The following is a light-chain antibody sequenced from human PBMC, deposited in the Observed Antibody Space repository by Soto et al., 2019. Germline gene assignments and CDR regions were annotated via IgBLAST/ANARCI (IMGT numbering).Light chain of an antibody. J-gene: IGKJ2*01. CDR1: QSVSSN. CDR2: GAS. CDR3: QQYNNWPPYT. Sequence: EIVMTQSPATLSVSPGERATLSCRASQSVSSNLAWYQKKPGQAPRLLIYGASTRATSIPARFSGSGSGTEFTLTISSLQYEDFAVYYCQQYNNWPPYTFGQGTKLEIK. V-gene: IGKV3-15*01.